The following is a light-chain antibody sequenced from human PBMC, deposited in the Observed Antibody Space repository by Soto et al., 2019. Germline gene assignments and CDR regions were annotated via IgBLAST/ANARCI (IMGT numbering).Light chain of an antibody. CDR3: SSYTRSSALVV. CDR1: NSDVGGYNY. V-gene: IGLV2-14*01. J-gene: IGLJ2*01. CDR2: DVS. Sequence: QSALTQPASVSGSPGQSITISCTGTNSDVGGYNYVSWYQQHPGKAPKVMIYDVSDRPSGVFNRFSGSKSGNTASLTISGLRAEEEADNYCSSYTRSSALVVFGGGT.